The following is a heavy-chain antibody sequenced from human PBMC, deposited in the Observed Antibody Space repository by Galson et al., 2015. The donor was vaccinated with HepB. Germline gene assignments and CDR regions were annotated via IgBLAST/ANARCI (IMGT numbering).Heavy chain of an antibody. J-gene: IGHJ4*02. Sequence: ETLSLTCTVSGGTISSRSYYWGWIRQPPGKGLEWIGTIYYSGVTYYKLSLKSRVTISVDTSKNQFSLELSSVTAADTAVYYCASWYTSGWHLGRIDYWGQGTLVSVSS. V-gene: IGHV4-39*01. D-gene: IGHD6-19*01. CDR1: GGTISSRSYY. CDR2: IYYSGVT. CDR3: ASWYTSGWHLGRIDY.